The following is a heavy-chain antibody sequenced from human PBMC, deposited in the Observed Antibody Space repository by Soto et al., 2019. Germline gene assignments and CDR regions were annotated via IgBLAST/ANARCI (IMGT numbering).Heavy chain of an antibody. D-gene: IGHD3-22*01. CDR2: IYYSGST. V-gene: IGHV4-59*01. J-gene: IGHJ4*02. Sequence: SGTLSLTCTVSGGSISSYYWSWIRQPPGKGLEWIGYIYYSGSTNYNPSLKSRVTISVDTSKNQFSLKLSSVTAADTAVYYCARVGTRSGYYKCPFDYWGQGTLVTVSS. CDR3: ARVGTRSGYYKCPFDY. CDR1: GGSISSYY.